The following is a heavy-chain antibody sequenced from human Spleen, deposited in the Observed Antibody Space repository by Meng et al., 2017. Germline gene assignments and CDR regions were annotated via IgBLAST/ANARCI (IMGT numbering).Heavy chain of an antibody. V-gene: IGHV4-34*01. J-gene: IGHJ4*02. D-gene: IGHD5-24*01. CDR1: GGSFSGYY. Sequence: SETLSLTCAVYGGSFSGYYWSWIRQPPGKGLEWMGTIYYSGSTYYNPSLKSRVTMSVDKSRNQFSLKLISVTAADTAVYYCARVRRDDYNRIDYWGQGTLVTVSS. CDR2: IYYSGST. CDR3: ARVRRDDYNRIDY.